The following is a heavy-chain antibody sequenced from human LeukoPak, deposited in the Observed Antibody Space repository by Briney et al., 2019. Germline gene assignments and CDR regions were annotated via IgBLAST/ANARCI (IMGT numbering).Heavy chain of an antibody. V-gene: IGHV3-23*01. CDR1: GLTFSDYR. D-gene: IGHD3-22*01. J-gene: IGHJ4*02. CDR3: AKELTSEGYFDY. CDR2: TAGADDVI. Sequence: GGSLRLSCAVSGLTFSDYRMIWVRQAPEKRLEWVAVTAGADDVIQYADSVKGRFTISTDNSKNTVYLQMNSLRAEDTAVYYCAKELTSEGYFDYWGQGTLVTVSS.